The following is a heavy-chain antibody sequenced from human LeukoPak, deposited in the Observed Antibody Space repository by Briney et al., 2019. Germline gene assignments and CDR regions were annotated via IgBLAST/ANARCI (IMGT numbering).Heavy chain of an antibody. J-gene: IGHJ4*02. CDR3: ARVAYYYGSGSYYNDDY. D-gene: IGHD3-10*01. CDR1: GGSISSGSYD. CDR2: IYTSGST. Sequence: SQTLSLTCTVSGGSISSGSYDWSWIRQPAGKGLEWSGRIYTSGSTNYNPSLKSRVTISVDTSKNQFSLKLSSVTAADTAVYYCARVAYYYGSGSYYNDDYWGQGTLVTVSS. V-gene: IGHV4-61*02.